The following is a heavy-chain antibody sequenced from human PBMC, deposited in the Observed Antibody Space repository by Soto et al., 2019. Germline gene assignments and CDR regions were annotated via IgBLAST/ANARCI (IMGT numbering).Heavy chain of an antibody. CDR2: IYYSGST. CDR1: GGSVSSGSYY. Sequence: SETLSLTCTVSGGSVSSGSYYWSWIRQLPGKGLEWIGYIYYSGSTNYNPSLKSRVTISVDTSKNQFSLKLSSVTAADTAVYYCARVPRGSLGATYYDYWGQGTLVTVSS. CDR3: ARVPRGSLGATYYDY. V-gene: IGHV4-61*01. J-gene: IGHJ4*02. D-gene: IGHD1-26*01.